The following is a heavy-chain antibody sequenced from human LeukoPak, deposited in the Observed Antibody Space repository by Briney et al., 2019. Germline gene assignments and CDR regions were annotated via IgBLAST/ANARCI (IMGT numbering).Heavy chain of an antibody. CDR2: ISYDGSNK. Sequence: PGRSLRLSCAASGFTFSSYAMHWVRQAPGKGLEWVAVISYDGSNKYYADSVKGRFTISRDNAKNSLYLQMNSLRAEDTAVYYCAREFRVVRGVMIDYWGQGILVTVSS. D-gene: IGHD3-10*01. CDR3: AREFRVVRGVMIDY. J-gene: IGHJ4*02. CDR1: GFTFSSYA. V-gene: IGHV3-30*04.